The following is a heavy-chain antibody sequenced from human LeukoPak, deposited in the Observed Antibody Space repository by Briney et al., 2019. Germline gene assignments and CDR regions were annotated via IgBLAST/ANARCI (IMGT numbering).Heavy chain of an antibody. CDR3: ARVTGYQLLAGYFYYMDV. CDR2: INSDGSST. J-gene: IGHJ6*03. CDR1: GFTFSSYW. V-gene: IGHV3-74*01. D-gene: IGHD2-2*01. Sequence: PGGSLRLSCAASGFTFSSYWMHWVRQAPGKGLVWGSRINSDGSSTTYADSVRGRFTISRDNAKNTLYLQMNSLRAEDTAVYYCARVTGYQLLAGYFYYMDVWGKGTTVTVSS.